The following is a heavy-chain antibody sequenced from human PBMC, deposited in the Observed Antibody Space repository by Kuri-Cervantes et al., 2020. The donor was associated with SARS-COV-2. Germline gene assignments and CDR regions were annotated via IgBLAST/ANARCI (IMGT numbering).Heavy chain of an antibody. J-gene: IGHJ4*02. D-gene: IGHD2-8*01. V-gene: IGHV1-2*04. CDR2: INPNSGGT. CDR1: GYTFTGYY. CDR3: ARVACTIGVCSYFDY. Sequence: ASVKVSCKASGYTFTGYYMHWVRQAPGQGLEWMGWINPNSGGTNYAQKFQGWVTMTRDTSISTAYMELSRLRSDDTAVYYCARVACTIGVCSYFDYWGQGTLVTVSS.